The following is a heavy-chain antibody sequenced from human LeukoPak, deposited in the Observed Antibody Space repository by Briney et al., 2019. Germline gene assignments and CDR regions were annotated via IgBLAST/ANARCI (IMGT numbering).Heavy chain of an antibody. V-gene: IGHV7-4-1*02. CDR3: ARDRSVWARVKNWFDP. CDR1: GYTFTSYA. J-gene: IGHJ5*02. D-gene: IGHD1-26*01. CDR2: INTNTGNP. Sequence: ASVKVSCKASGYTFTSYAMNWVRQATGQGLEWMGWINTNTGNPTYAQGFTGRFVFSLDTSVSTAYLRISSLKAEDTAVYYCARDRSVWARVKNWFDPWGQGTLVTVSS.